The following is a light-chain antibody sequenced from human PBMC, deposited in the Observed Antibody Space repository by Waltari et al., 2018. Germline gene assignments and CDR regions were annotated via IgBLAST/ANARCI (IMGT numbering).Light chain of an antibody. CDR3: QQLNSYPF. CDR1: QGISSY. V-gene: IGKV1-9*01. Sequence: DIQLTQSQSFLSASVGDRVNITCRASQGISSYLAWYQQKPGKAPKLLIYAASTLQSGVPSRFSGSGSGTEFTLTISSLQPEDFATYYCQQLNSYPFFGQGTKLEIK. J-gene: IGKJ2*01. CDR2: AAS.